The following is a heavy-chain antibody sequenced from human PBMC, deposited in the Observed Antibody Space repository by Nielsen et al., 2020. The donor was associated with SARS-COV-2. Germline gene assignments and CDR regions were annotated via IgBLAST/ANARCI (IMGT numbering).Heavy chain of an antibody. V-gene: IGHV3-21*01. J-gene: IGHJ4*02. Sequence: GESLKISCAASGFIFSSYEMNWVRQAPGKGLEWVSSISATGNFIFYADSVRGRFTISRDSAKTSLYLQMNSLRAEDTAVYYCARDYGDYTDYWGQGTLVTVSS. CDR3: ARDYGDYTDY. D-gene: IGHD4-17*01. CDR2: ISATGNFI. CDR1: GFIFSSYE.